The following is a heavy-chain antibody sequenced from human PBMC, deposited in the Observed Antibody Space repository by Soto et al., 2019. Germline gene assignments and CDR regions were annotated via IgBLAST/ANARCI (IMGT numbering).Heavy chain of an antibody. CDR3: ARGDDSSGWYDLSYYYYGMDV. CDR1: GGSFSGYY. V-gene: IGHV4-34*01. Sequence: QVQLQQWGAGLLKPSETLSLTCAVYGGSFSGYYWSWIRQPPGKGLEWIGEINHSGSTNYNPSLKSRVNISVDTSKNQFSLKLSSVTAADTAVYYCARGDDSSGWYDLSYYYYGMDVWGQGTTVTVSS. D-gene: IGHD6-19*01. J-gene: IGHJ6*02. CDR2: INHSGST.